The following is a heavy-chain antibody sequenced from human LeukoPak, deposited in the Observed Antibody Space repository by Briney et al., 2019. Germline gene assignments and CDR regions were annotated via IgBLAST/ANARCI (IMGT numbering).Heavy chain of an antibody. V-gene: IGHV1-3*01. CDR1: GYTFTSYA. D-gene: IGHD2-2*01. Sequence: GASVKVSCKASGYTFTSYAMHWVRQAPGQRLEWMGWINAGNGNTKYSQKFQGRVTITRGTSASTAYMELSSLRSEDTAVYYCARAAYYCSSTSCYALPSDYWGQGTLVTVSS. CDR2: INAGNGNT. CDR3: ARAAYYCSSTSCYALPSDY. J-gene: IGHJ4*02.